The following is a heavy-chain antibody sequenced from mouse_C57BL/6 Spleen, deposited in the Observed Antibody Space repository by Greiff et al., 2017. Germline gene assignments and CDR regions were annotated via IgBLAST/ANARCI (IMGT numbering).Heavy chain of an antibody. CDR2: INPSNGGT. V-gene: IGHV1-53*01. CDR3: ARGAFITTVVSFAY. CDR1: GSTFTSYW. Sequence: VQLQQPGTELVKPRASVKLSCKASGSTFTSYWMHWVKQRPGQGHEWIGNINPSNGGTNYNEKFKSKDTLTVDKSSSTAYMQLSSLTSEDSVVYYCARGAFITTVVSFAYWGQGTTLIVSS. D-gene: IGHD1-1*01. J-gene: IGHJ2*01.